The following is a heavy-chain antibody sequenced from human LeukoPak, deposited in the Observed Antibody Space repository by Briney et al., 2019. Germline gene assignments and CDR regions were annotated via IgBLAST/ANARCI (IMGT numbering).Heavy chain of an antibody. CDR2: IIPIFGTA. CDR1: GGTFSSYA. V-gene: IGHV1-69*13. Sequence: SVKVSCKASGGTFSSYAISWVRQAPGQGLEWMGGIIPIFGTANYAQKFRGRVTITADESTSTAYMELSSLRSEDTAVYYCARGPRTVTISESAGGVDYWGQGTLVTVSS. J-gene: IGHJ4*02. CDR3: ARGPRTVTISESAGGVDY. D-gene: IGHD4-17*01.